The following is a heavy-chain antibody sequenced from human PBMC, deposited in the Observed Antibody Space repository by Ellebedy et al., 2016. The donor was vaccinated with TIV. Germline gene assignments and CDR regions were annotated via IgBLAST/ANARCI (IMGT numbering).Heavy chain of an antibody. D-gene: IGHD6-13*01. J-gene: IGHJ4*02. CDR2: ISDSGTYT. V-gene: IGHV3-11*06. Sequence: PGGSLRLSCAASGFSFSDYYMSWVRQAPGKGLEWISHISDSGTYTNYADSVKGRFTISRDNAKNSLYLQMSSLRVEDTAVYYCARGARWYGYWGQGALVTVSS. CDR1: GFSFSDYY. CDR3: ARGARWYGY.